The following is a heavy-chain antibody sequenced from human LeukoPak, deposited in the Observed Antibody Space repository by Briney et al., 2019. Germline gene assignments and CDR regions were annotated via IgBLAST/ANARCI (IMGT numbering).Heavy chain of an antibody. CDR1: GFTFTDHY. D-gene: IGHD3-16*01. CDR3: ARDFDWGPDY. J-gene: IGHJ4*02. Sequence: ASLKVSCKASGFTFTDHYMHWVRQAPGQGLEWMGWINGKSGVTFYAQQFQDRITVTRDTSISTMYLELNRLTSADTAIYYRARDFDWGPDYWGPGTLVAVSS. CDR2: INGKSGVT. V-gene: IGHV1-2*02.